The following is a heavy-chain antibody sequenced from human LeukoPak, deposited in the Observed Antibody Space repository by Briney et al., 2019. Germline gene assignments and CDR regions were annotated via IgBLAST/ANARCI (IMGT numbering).Heavy chain of an antibody. Sequence: SQTLSLTCTVSGGSISSYYWSWIRQPPGKGLEWIGYIYYSGSTNYNPSLKSRVTISVDTSKNQFSLKLSSVTAADTAVYYCASVGGGVDYWGQGTLVTVSS. CDR1: GGSISSYY. D-gene: IGHD3-16*01. CDR3: ASVGGGVDY. V-gene: IGHV4-59*08. CDR2: IYYSGST. J-gene: IGHJ4*02.